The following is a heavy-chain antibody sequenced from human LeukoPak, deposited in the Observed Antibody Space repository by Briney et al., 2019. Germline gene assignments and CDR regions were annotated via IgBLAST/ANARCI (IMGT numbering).Heavy chain of an antibody. V-gene: IGHV5-51*01. J-gene: IGHJ4*02. D-gene: IGHD6-13*01. CDR1: GSCFTSYW. CDR3: ARAPCDSSSNDY. CDR2: IYPSDSAT. Sequence: GASLKISCKGSGSCFTSYWIGWVRQPPGKGLEWMGIIYPSDSATSYSPSFQAQVTISADKSISTAYLQSSSLTASDTARYYGARAPCDSSSNDYWGQGTLVTVSS.